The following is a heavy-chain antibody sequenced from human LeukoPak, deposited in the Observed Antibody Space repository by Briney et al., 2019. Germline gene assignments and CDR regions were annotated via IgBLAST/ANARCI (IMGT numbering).Heavy chain of an antibody. CDR1: GFTFSSYW. CDR2: INSDGSST. Sequence: GGSLRLSCAASGFTFSSYWMHWVRQAPGKGLVWVSRINSDGSSTTYADSVKGRFTISRDNAKNTLYLQMNSLRADDTAVYYCARASGTDSGDFIQIDFCGQGALVTVSS. J-gene: IGHJ4*02. D-gene: IGHD2-21*01. V-gene: IGHV3-74*01. CDR3: ARASGTDSGDFIQIDF.